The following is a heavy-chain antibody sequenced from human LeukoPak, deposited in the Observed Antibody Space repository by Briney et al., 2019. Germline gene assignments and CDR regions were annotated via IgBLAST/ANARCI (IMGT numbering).Heavy chain of an antibody. J-gene: IGHJ4*02. CDR3: TRGAPLWDY. CDR2: ISSSSSTI. CDR1: GFTFSSHS. V-gene: IGHV3-48*01. Sequence: GGSLRLSCAASGFTFSSHSMNWVRQAPGKGLEWVSYISSSSSTIYYADSVKGRFTISRDNAKNSLYLQMNSLRAEDTAVYYCTRGAPLWDYWGQGTLVTVSS.